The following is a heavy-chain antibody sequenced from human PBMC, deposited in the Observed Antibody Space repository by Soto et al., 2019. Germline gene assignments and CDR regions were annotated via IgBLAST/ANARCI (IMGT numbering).Heavy chain of an antibody. CDR1: GYTFTSYG. CDR2: ISAYNGNT. J-gene: IGHJ3*02. V-gene: IGHV1-18*01. CDR3: ARAVGFAWFGEYRAFDI. Sequence: QVQLVQSGAEVKKPGASVKVSCKASGYTFTSYGISWVLQAPGQGLEWMGWISAYNGNTNYAQKLQGRVTMTTDTSTSTAYMELRSLRSDDTAVYYCARAVGFAWFGEYRAFDIWGQGTMVTVSS. D-gene: IGHD3-10*01.